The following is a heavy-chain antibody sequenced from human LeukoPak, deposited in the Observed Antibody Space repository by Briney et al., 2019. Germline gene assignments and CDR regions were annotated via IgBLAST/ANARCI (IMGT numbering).Heavy chain of an antibody. Sequence: GESLKISCKGSGYSFTSYWIGWVRQMPGRGLEWMGIIYPGDSDTRYSPSFQGQVTISADKSISTAYLQWSSLKASDTAMYYCARSPTYYYDSSGYYAYYFDYWGQGTLVTVSS. V-gene: IGHV5-51*01. CDR1: GYSFTSYW. CDR2: IYPGDSDT. J-gene: IGHJ4*02. D-gene: IGHD3-22*01. CDR3: ARSPTYYYDSSGYYAYYFDY.